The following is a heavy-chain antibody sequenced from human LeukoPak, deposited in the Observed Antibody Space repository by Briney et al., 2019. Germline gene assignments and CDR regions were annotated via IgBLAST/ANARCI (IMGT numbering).Heavy chain of an antibody. J-gene: IGHJ4*02. V-gene: IGHV4-4*07. CDR3: ARDRRDSSGYQFDY. Sequence: PSETLSLTCTVSGGSISSYYWSWIRQPAGKGLEWIGRIYTSGSTNYNPSLKSRVTISVDKSKNQFSLKLSPVTAADTAVYYCARDRRDSSGYQFDYWGQGTLVTVSS. CDR2: IYTSGST. D-gene: IGHD3-22*01. CDR1: GGSISSYY.